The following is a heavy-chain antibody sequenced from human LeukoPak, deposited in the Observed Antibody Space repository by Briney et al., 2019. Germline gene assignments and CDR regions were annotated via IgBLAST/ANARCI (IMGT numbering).Heavy chain of an antibody. Sequence: RAGGSLRLSCAASGFTFRSYSMNWVRQAPGKGLEWVSSISSSSSYIYYADSVKGRFTISRDNAKNSLYLQMNSLRAEDTAVYYCARDPYYYDSSGYTNPEDYWGQGTLVTVSS. V-gene: IGHV3-21*01. D-gene: IGHD3-22*01. CDR3: ARDPYYYDSSGYTNPEDY. CDR1: GFTFRSYS. J-gene: IGHJ4*02. CDR2: ISSSSSYI.